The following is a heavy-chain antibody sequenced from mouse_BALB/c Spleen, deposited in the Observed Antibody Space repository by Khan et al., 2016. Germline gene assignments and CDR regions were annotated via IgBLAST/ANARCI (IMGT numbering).Heavy chain of an antibody. J-gene: IGHJ3*01. Sequence: EVELVESGGGLVQPGGSRKLSCAASGFTFSGFGMHWVRQAPEKGLEWVAYISSGSSTIYYADTVKGRFTISRDNPKNTLFLQMTSLRSDDTAMYYCARSGDNYGFAYWGQGTLVTVSA. CDR3: ARSGDNYGFAY. D-gene: IGHD1-3*01. V-gene: IGHV5-17*02. CDR1: GFTFSGFG. CDR2: ISSGSSTI.